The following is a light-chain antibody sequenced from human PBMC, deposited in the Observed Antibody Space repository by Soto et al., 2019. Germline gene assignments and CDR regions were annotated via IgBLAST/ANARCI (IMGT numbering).Light chain of an antibody. CDR1: QSISSC. CDR2: DAS. Sequence: DIKMTQSASTLCACGGDIRNITFRASQSISSCLAWYQQKPGTAPTLLIYDASTLESGVPSRFSGSRSGTEFTLTISSLQPDDSAAYYCQQYNRYVWTFGEGTKVDNK. CDR3: QQYNRYVWT. J-gene: IGKJ1*01. V-gene: IGKV1-5*01.